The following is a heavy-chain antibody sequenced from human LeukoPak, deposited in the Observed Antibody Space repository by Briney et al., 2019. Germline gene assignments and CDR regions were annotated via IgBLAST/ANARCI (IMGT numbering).Heavy chain of an antibody. CDR2: IYYSGST. Sequence: SETLSLTCTVSGGSISSYYWSWIRQPSGKGLEWIGSIYYSGSTYYNPSLKSRVTISVDTSKNQFSLKLSSVTAADTAVYYCWVVPYRQVFDYWGQGTLVTVSS. J-gene: IGHJ4*02. CDR3: WVVPYRQVFDY. V-gene: IGHV4-59*05. D-gene: IGHD2-2*01. CDR1: GGSISSYY.